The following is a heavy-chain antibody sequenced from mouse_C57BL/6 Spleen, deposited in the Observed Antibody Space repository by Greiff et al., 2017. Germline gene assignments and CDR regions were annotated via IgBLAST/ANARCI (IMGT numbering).Heavy chain of an antibody. CDR3: ARWGDGYSWFAY. Sequence: QVQLQQSGAELVRPGASVKLSCKASGYTFTDYYINWVKQRPGQGLEWIARIYPGSGNTYYNEKFKGKATLTAEKSSSTAYMQLSSLTSEDSAVYFCARWGDGYSWFAYWGQGTLVTVSA. V-gene: IGHV1-76*01. CDR1: GYTFTDYY. J-gene: IGHJ3*01. CDR2: IYPGSGNT. D-gene: IGHD2-3*01.